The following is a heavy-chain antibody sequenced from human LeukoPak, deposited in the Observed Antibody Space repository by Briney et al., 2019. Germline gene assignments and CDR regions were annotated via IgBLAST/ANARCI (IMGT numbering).Heavy chain of an antibody. Sequence: SSETLSLTCTVSGGSISSYYWSWIRQPPGKGLEWIGYIYYSGSTNYNPSLKSRVTISVDTSKNQFSLKLSSVTAADTAVYYCARGASYYYPTRFDYWGQGTLVTVSS. CDR2: IYYSGST. CDR3: ARGASYYYPTRFDY. V-gene: IGHV4-59*12. D-gene: IGHD3-10*01. J-gene: IGHJ4*02. CDR1: GGSISSYY.